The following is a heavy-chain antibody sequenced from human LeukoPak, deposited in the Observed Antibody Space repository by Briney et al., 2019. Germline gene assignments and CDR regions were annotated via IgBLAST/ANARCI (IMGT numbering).Heavy chain of an antibody. CDR2: INSDGSST. J-gene: IGHJ2*01. CDR3: ARAPGGGGSYRYFDI. Sequence: GGSLRLSCAASGFTFSTYWMHWVRQAPGKGLEWVSRINSDGSSTSYADSVKGRFTISRDNAKNTLYLQMNSLRAEDTAVYYCARAPGGGGSYRYFDIWGRGTLSTVSS. D-gene: IGHD4-23*01. CDR1: GFTFSTYW. V-gene: IGHV3-74*01.